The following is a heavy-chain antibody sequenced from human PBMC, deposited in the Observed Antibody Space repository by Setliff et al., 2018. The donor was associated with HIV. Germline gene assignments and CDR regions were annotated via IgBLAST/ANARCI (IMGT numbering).Heavy chain of an antibody. V-gene: IGHV4-61*02. Sequence: SETLSLTCIVSSGSIHSGSYYWSWIRQPVGKGLEWIGRIYTSGSTDYNPSLKSRVAISVDTSKNHFSLKLSSVTAADTAVYYCARDRYSYGRSYFDYWGQGTLVTVSS. D-gene: IGHD5-18*01. CDR2: IYTSGST. J-gene: IGHJ4*02. CDR1: SGSIHSGSYY. CDR3: ARDRYSYGRSYFDY.